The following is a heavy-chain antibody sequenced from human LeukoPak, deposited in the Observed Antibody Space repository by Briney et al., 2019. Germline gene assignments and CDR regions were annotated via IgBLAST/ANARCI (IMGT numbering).Heavy chain of an antibody. D-gene: IGHD6-13*01. CDR3: VKDREKVIAAAGFNWFDP. J-gene: IGHJ5*02. CDR2: ISGSGGST. CDR1: GFTFSSYA. V-gene: IGHV3-23*01. Sequence: GGSLRLSCAASGFTFSSYAMSWVRQAPGKGLEWVSAISGSGGSTYYADSVKGRFTISRDNSKNTLYLQMNSLRAEDTAVYYCVKDREKVIAAAGFNWFDPWGQGTLVTVSS.